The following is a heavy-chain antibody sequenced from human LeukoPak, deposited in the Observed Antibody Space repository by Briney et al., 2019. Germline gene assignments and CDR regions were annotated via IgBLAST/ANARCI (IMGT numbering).Heavy chain of an antibody. CDR3: ASHSYYYDSSGTHPGYYYYYMDV. V-gene: IGHV5-51*01. J-gene: IGHJ6*03. Sequence: GESLKISCKGSGYSFTSYWIGWVRQMPGKGLERMGIIYPGDCDTRYSPSFRGQVTISADKSISTAYLQWSSLKASDTAMYYCASHSYYYDSSGTHPGYYYYYMDVWGKGTTVTVSS. CDR2: IYPGDCDT. CDR1: GYSFTSYW. D-gene: IGHD3-22*01.